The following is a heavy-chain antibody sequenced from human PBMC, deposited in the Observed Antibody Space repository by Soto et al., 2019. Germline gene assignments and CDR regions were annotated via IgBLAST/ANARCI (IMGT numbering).Heavy chain of an antibody. CDR3: ARGPPRYGDYLDDAFDI. V-gene: IGHV1-46*03. Sequence: ASVKVSCKASGYTFTSYYMHWVRQAPGQGLEWMGIINPSGGSTSYAQKFQGRVTMTRDTSTSTVYMELSSLRSEDTAVYYCARGPPRYGDYLDDAFDIWGQGTMVTVSS. D-gene: IGHD4-17*01. CDR1: GYTFTSYY. J-gene: IGHJ3*02. CDR2: INPSGGST.